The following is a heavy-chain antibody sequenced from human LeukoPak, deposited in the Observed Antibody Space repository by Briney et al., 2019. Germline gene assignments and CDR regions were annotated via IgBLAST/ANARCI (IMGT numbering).Heavy chain of an antibody. CDR1: GDSISTSSYY. CDR2: IYYGGST. CDR3: ARSYYYDYRQIDY. J-gene: IGHJ4*02. Sequence: SETLSLTCTVSGDSISTSSYYWGWIRQPPGKGLEWLGSIYYGGSTYYNPSLKSRVTISVDTSKNQFSLNLYSVTAADTAVFYCARSYYYDYRQIDYWGQGTLVTVSS. D-gene: IGHD3-22*01. V-gene: IGHV4-39*01.